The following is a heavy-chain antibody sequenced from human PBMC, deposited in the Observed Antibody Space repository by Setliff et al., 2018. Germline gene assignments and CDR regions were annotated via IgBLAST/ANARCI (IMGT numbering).Heavy chain of an antibody. Sequence: GESLKISCEVSGYNFASYWIAWVRQRPGKGPEWMGIIYPGDSDTTYNPSFEGHVTISADKSTNTAYLQWGSLKPSDTAFYYCARDFRTRVQGYFDFWGQGTLVTVFS. CDR2: IYPGDSDT. CDR1: GYNFASYW. D-gene: IGHD2-8*02. J-gene: IGHJ4*02. V-gene: IGHV5-51*01. CDR3: ARDFRTRVQGYFDF.